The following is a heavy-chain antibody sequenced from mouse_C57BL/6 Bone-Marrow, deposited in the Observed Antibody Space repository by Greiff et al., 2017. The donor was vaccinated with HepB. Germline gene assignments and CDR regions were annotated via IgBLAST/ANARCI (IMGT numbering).Heavy chain of an antibody. CDR1: GFTFSSYA. V-gene: IGHV5-4*01. CDR3: ARERGIYYDYAVPFAY. CDR2: ISDGGSYT. J-gene: IGHJ3*01. D-gene: IGHD2-4*01. Sequence: EVKVVESGGGLVKPGGSLKLSCAASGFTFSSYAMSWVRQTPEKRLEWVATISDGGSYTYYPDNVKGRFTISRDNAKNNLYLQMSHLKSEDTAMYYCARERGIYYDYAVPFAYWGQGTLVTVSA.